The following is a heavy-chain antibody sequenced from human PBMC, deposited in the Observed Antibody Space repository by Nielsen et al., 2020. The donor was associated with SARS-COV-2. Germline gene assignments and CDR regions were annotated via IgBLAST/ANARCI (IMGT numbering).Heavy chain of an antibody. Sequence: GVSLPLSCPASGFTFVDYGMSWVRHAPGKLLVFFSGFILHFVSTGYADSVKGRFTISRDNAKNSLYLQMNSLRAEDTALYHCATLGYSSSSSDYYGMDVWGQGTTVTVSS. J-gene: IGHJ6*02. CDR1: GFTFVDYG. D-gene: IGHD6-6*01. CDR3: ATLGYSSSSSDYYGMDV. CDR2: FILHFVST. V-gene: IGHV3-20*01.